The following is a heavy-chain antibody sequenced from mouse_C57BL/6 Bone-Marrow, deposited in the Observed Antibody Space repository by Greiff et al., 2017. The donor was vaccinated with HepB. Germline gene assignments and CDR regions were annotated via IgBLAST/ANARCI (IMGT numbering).Heavy chain of an antibody. D-gene: IGHD2-1*01. CDR3: ARRYCNYPWYFDV. CDR1: GFTFSDYG. CDR2: ISSGSSTI. V-gene: IGHV5-17*01. J-gene: IGHJ1*03. Sequence: EVQLVESGGGLVKPGGSLKLSCAASGFTFSDYGMHWVRQAPEKGLEWVAYISSGSSTIYYADTVKGRFTISRDNAKNTLFLQMTSLRSEDTAMYYCARRYCNYPWYFDVWGTGTTVTVSS.